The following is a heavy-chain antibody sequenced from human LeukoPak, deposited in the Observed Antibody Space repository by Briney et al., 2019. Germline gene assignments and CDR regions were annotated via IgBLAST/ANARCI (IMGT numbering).Heavy chain of an antibody. CDR2: IIPILGIA. CDR3: ARGESNWNAFDY. J-gene: IGHJ4*02. CDR1: GGTFSSYA. D-gene: IGHD1-1*01. V-gene: IGHV1-69*04. Sequence: SVKVSCKASGGTFSSYAISWVRQAPGQGLEWMGRIIPILGIANYAQKFQGRVTITADKSTSTAYMELSSLRSEDTAVYYCARGESNWNAFDYWGQGTLVTVSS.